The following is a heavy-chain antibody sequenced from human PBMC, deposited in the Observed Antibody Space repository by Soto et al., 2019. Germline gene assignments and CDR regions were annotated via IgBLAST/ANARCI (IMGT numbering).Heavy chain of an antibody. CDR3: ARMRLSSGPTTLDY. V-gene: IGHV2-70*11. CDR2: IDWDDDK. J-gene: IGHJ4*02. Sequence: SGPTLVNPTQTLTLTCTFSGFSLSTSGMCVSWIRQPPGKALEWLARIDWDDDKYYSTSLKTRLTISKDTSKNQVVLTMTNMDPVDTATYYCARMRLSSGPTTLDYWGQGTLVTVSS. D-gene: IGHD3-10*01. CDR1: GFSLSTSGMC.